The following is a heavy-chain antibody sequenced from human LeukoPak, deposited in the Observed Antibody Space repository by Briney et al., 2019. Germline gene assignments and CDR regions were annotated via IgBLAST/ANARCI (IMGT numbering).Heavy chain of an antibody. D-gene: IGHD6-19*01. Sequence: GGSLRLSCAASGFTFSSYGMHWVRQAPGKGLEWVAFIRYDGSNKYYADSVKGRFTISRDNSKNTLYLQMNSLRAEDTAVYYCAKTVAVAGYYYYMDVWGKGTTVTVSS. CDR2: IRYDGSNK. CDR3: AKTVAVAGYYYYMDV. J-gene: IGHJ6*03. V-gene: IGHV3-30*02. CDR1: GFTFSSYG.